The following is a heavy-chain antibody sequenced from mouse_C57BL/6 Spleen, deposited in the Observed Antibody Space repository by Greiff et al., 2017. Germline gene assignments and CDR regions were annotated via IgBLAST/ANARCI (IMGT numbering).Heavy chain of an antibody. CDR2: INPNYGTT. V-gene: IGHV1-39*01. CDR3: AREEVTGTFFDY. Sequence: VQLKESGPELVKPGASVKISCKASGYSFTDYNMNWVKQSHGKSLEWIGVINPNYGTTSYNQKFKGKATLTVDQSSSTAYMQLNSLTSEDSAVYYCAREEVTGTFFDYWGQGTTLTVSS. D-gene: IGHD4-1*01. CDR1: GYSFTDYN. J-gene: IGHJ2*01.